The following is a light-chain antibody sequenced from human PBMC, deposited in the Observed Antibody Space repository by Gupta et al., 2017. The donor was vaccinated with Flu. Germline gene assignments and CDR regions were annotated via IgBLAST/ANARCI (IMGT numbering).Light chain of an antibody. Sequence: SVMTQSPLPLPVTPGEPASTSCRSSQSLLHSNGYNYLDWYLQKPGQSPQLLIYLGSNRASGVPDRFSGSGSGTDFTLKISRVEAEDVGVYYCKQALQTPLTFGRGTKVEIK. J-gene: IGKJ4*01. V-gene: IGKV2-28*01. CDR2: LGS. CDR1: QSLLHSNGYNY. CDR3: KQALQTPLT.